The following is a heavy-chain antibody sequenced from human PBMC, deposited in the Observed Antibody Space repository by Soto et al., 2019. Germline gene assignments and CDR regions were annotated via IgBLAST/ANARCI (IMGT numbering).Heavy chain of an antibody. Sequence: SVKVSYKASGGTFSSYAISWVRQAPGQGLEWMGGIIPIFGTANYAQKFQGRVTITADESTSTAYMELSSLRSEDTAVYYCARQRTTVTTNYYYGMDVWGQGTTVTVSS. J-gene: IGHJ6*02. V-gene: IGHV1-69*13. CDR2: IIPIFGTA. CDR3: ARQRTTVTTNYYYGMDV. D-gene: IGHD4-17*01. CDR1: GGTFSSYA.